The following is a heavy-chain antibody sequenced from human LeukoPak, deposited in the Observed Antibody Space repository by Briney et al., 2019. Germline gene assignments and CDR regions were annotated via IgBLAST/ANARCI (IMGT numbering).Heavy chain of an antibody. D-gene: IGHD3-22*01. CDR3: ARDGGYYNDSSGYSFDS. J-gene: IGHJ4*02. CDR2: ISSSSSYI. V-gene: IGHV3-21*01. CDR1: GFTFSTYD. Sequence: GGSLRLSCAASGFTFSTYDMNWVRRAPGKGLEWVSSISSSSSYIYYADSVKGRFTISRDNAKNSLYLQMISLRAEDTALYYCARDGGYYNDSSGYSFDSWGQGTLVTVSS.